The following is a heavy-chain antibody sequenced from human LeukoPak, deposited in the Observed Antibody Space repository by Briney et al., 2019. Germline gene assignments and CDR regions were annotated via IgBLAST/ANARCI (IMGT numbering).Heavy chain of an antibody. CDR2: ISSSSSYI. D-gene: IGHD3-10*01. J-gene: IGHJ6*02. CDR3: ARDQTSLLWFGELRLNYYYYGMDV. CDR1: GFTFSSYS. V-gene: IGHV3-21*01. Sequence: GGSLRLSRAASGFTFSSYSMNWVRQAPGKGLEWVSSISSSSSYIYYADSVKGRFTISRDNAKNSLYLQMNSLRAEDTAVYYCARDQTSLLWFGELRLNYYYYGMDVWGQGTTVTVSS.